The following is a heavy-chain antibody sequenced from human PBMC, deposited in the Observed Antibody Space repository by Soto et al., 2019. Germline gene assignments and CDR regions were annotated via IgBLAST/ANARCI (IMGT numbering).Heavy chain of an antibody. CDR2: IYYNGNT. Sequence: SESLSLTCTVSGGSMSSLYWSWIRQPPGKGLEWVGYIYYNGNTDYNPSLKSRVTMSVDTSKNQFSLKLTSVTAADPAVYFCARGGWSVDSWGRGILVTVSS. V-gene: IGHV4-59*11. CDR3: ARGGWSVDS. D-gene: IGHD6-19*01. J-gene: IGHJ5*01. CDR1: GGSMSSLY.